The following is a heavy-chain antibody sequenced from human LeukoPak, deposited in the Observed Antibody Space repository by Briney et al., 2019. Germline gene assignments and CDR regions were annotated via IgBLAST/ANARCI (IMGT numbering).Heavy chain of an antibody. CDR2: IYSGGST. J-gene: IGHJ4*02. CDR3: AKGGPYYYDSSGYYYFDS. D-gene: IGHD3-22*01. CDR1: GFTVSSNY. V-gene: IGHV3-53*01. Sequence: GGSLRLSCAASGFTVSSNYMSWVRQAPGKGLEWVSVIYSGGSTYYADSVKGRFTISRDNSKNTLYLQMNSLRAEDTAVYYCAKGGPYYYDSSGYYYFDSWGQGTLVTVSS.